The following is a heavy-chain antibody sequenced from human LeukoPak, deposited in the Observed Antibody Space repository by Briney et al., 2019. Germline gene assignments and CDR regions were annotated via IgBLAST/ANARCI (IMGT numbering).Heavy chain of an antibody. CDR2: ISAYNGNT. CDR3: ARVLSSGWYGGVYFDY. Sequence: GASVKVSCKASGYTFTSYGISWVRQAPGQGLEWMGWISAYNGNTNYAQKLQGRVTMTTDTSTSTAYMELRSLRSDDTAVYYCARVLSSGWYGGVYFDYWGQGTLVTVSS. V-gene: IGHV1-18*01. D-gene: IGHD6-19*01. CDR1: GYTFTSYG. J-gene: IGHJ4*02.